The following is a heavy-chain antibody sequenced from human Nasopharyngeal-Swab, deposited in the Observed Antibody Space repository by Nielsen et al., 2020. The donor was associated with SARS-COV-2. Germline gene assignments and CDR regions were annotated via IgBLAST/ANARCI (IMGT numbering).Heavy chain of an antibody. D-gene: IGHD6-19*01. Sequence: GESLKISCVASGVIFSKYWMHWVRQAPGKGLVWVSRVNQDGSRTNYADSVKGRFTISRDNGKNSLYLQMNGLRAEDTAVYYCGRPNAVAGAIDFWGQGTLVTVSS. CDR2: VNQDGSRT. V-gene: IGHV3-74*01. CDR1: GVIFSKYW. CDR3: GRPNAVAGAIDF. J-gene: IGHJ4*02.